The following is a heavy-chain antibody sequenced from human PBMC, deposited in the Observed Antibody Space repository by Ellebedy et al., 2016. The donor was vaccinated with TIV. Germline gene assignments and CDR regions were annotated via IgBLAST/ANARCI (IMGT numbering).Heavy chain of an antibody. CDR2: INPNSGGT. Sequence: AASVKVSCKASGYTFTGYYMHWVRQAPGQGLEWMGWINPNSGGTNYAQKFQGRVTMTRDTSISTAYMELSRLRSDDTAVYYCARGGILTGMDAFDIWGQGTMVTVSS. V-gene: IGHV1-2*02. CDR3: ARGGILTGMDAFDI. J-gene: IGHJ3*02. D-gene: IGHD3-9*01. CDR1: GYTFTGYY.